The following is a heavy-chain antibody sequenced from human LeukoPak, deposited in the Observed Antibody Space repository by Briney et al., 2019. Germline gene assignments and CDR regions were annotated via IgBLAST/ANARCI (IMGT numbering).Heavy chain of an antibody. Sequence: ASVKVSCKASGYTFTSYGISWVRQAPGQGLEWMGWISAYNGNTNYAQKLQGRVTMTTDTSTSTAYMELRSLRSDDTAVYYCARAPAHSSGWYYFDYWGQGTLVTVSS. CDR3: ARAPAHSSGWYYFDY. V-gene: IGHV1-18*01. CDR1: GYTFTSYG. D-gene: IGHD6-19*01. J-gene: IGHJ4*02. CDR2: ISAYNGNT.